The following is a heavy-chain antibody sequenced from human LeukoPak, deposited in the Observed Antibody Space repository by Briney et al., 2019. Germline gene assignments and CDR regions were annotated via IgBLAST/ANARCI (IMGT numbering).Heavy chain of an antibody. D-gene: IGHD6-13*01. V-gene: IGHV3-11*04. Sequence: GGSLRLSCAASGFTFSDYYMSWIRQAPGKGLEWVSYISSSGSTIYYADSVKGRFTISRDNAKNSLYLQMNSLRAEDTAVYYCASTGYSSSWYDAFDIWGQGTMVTVSS. CDR1: GFTFSDYY. CDR2: ISSSGSTI. J-gene: IGHJ3*02. CDR3: ASTGYSSSWYDAFDI.